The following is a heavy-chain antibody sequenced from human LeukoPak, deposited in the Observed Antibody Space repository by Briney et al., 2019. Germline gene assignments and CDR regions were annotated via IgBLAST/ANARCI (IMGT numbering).Heavy chain of an antibody. CDR1: GDSVSRSDYY. J-gene: IGHJ1*01. D-gene: IGHD3-22*01. CDR3: ARRRYYDSSGYLE. V-gene: IGHV4-39*01. CDR2: IYYSGRT. Sequence: SETLSLTCTIFGDSVSRSDYYWDWIRQPPGKGLEWIGTIYYSGRTYYSPSLKSRVTLSIDMSNNQFSLILSSVTAADTALYFCARRRYYDSSGYLEWGQGTLVTVSS.